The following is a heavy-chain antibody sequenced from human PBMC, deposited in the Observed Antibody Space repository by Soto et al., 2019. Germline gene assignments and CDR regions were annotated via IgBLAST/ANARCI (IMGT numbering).Heavy chain of an antibody. CDR2: VTANGGST. CDR3: ASLGDGEWENYYNYDGMDV. V-gene: IGHV3-23*01. D-gene: IGHD1-26*01. J-gene: IGHJ6*02. CDR1: GFTFSVYA. Sequence: EVQLLESGGGFVQPGGSLRLSCADTGFTFSVYAMTWVRQAPGKGLEWGSAVTANGGSTYTADYVKGRFTISRDNSKNTLFLQMNSLRAEDTAVYYCASLGDGEWENYYNYDGMDVWGQGTTVTGSS.